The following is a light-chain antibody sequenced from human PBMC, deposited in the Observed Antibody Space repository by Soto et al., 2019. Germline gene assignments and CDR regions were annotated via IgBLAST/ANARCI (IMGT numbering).Light chain of an antibody. J-gene: IGLJ1*01. CDR2: EAN. Sequence: QSALTRPASVSVSPGQSITSSCTGTNSDVGNFNLVSWYQQHPDKAPKLIIYEANKRPSGVSGRFSGSKSGNTASLTISGLRSEDEAEYHCCSYAGGSAYVFGTGTKVTVL. CDR1: NSDVGNFNL. V-gene: IGLV2-23*01. CDR3: CSYAGGSAYV.